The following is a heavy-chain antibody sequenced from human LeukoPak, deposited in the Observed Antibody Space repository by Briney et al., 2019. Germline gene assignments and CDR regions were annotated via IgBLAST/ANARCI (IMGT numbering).Heavy chain of an antibody. J-gene: IGHJ4*02. CDR2: ISGSGRST. V-gene: IGHV3-23*01. CDR3: ARGASNRFDY. CDR1: GFTFSIYA. Sequence: GGSLRLSCAASGFTFSIYAMSWVRQAPGKGLEWVSAISGSGRSTYYADSVKGRFTISRDNSKNTLYLQMNSLRGEDTAVYYCARGASNRFDYWGQGTLVTVSS. D-gene: IGHD1-14*01.